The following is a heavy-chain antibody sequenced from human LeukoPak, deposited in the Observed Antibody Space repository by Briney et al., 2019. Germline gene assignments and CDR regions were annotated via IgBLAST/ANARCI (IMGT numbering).Heavy chain of an antibody. D-gene: IGHD3-9*01. CDR2: INPYSGGT. CDR3: ARVQYYKILTGSFQY. CDR1: GYTFTGYY. J-gene: IGHJ4*02. V-gene: IGHV1-2*02. Sequence: ASVKVSCKASGYTFTGYYMRWVRQAPGQGLEWVGWINPYSGGTKYAQKFQGRVTMTRDTSISTAYMELSRLTSDDTAYYYCARVQYYKILTGSFQYWGQGTLVTVSS.